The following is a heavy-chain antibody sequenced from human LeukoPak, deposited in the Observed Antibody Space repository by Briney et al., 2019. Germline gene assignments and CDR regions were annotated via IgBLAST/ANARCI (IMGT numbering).Heavy chain of an antibody. D-gene: IGHD3-10*01. CDR1: GYSFTKYW. V-gene: IGHV5-51*01. Sequence: GESLKISCKASGYSFTKYWIGWVRQLPGKGLEWMAIIYPANSDTRYSASFQGQVTISADTSITTAYLQWSSLTASDTAMYYCARERESGSSWFDPWGQGTLVTVSS. J-gene: IGHJ5*02. CDR2: IYPANSDT. CDR3: ARERESGSSWFDP.